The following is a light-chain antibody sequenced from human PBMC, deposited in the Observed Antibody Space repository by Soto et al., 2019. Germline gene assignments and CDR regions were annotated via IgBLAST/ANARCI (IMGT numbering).Light chain of an antibody. J-gene: IGKJ5*01. V-gene: IGKV3-11*01. CDR2: DAS. CDR1: QSVSSY. Sequence: EIVLTQSPATLSFSPGERATLSCRASQSVSSYLAWYQQKPGQAPRLLIYDASNRATGIPARFSGSGSGTDFTLTISSLEPEDFAVYYCQQRSNWPGITFGQGTRLEMK. CDR3: QQRSNWPGIT.